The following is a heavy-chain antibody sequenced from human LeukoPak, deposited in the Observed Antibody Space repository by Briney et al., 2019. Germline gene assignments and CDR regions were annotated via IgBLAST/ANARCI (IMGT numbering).Heavy chain of an antibody. J-gene: IGHJ6*04. V-gene: IGHV3-30-3*01. Sequence: GRSLRLSCAASGFTFSSYAMHWVRQAPGKGLEWVAVISYDGSNKYYADSVKGRFTISRDNSKNTLYLQMNSLRAEDTAVYYCARGGYSSGWYMKGSYYYGMDVWGKGTTVTVSS. CDR2: ISYDGSNK. CDR1: GFTFSSYA. D-gene: IGHD6-19*01. CDR3: ARGGYSSGWYMKGSYYYGMDV.